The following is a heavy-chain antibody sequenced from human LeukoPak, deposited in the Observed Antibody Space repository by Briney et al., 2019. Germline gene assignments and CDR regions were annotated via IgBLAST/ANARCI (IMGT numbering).Heavy chain of an antibody. CDR2: ISAYNGNT. CDR3: ARDLGVVVAADYFDY. CDR1: VYTFTSYG. Sequence: SSVKVSCKASVYTFTSYGISGVRQPPAQELEGMGWISAYNGNTNYAQKLQGRVTMTTDTSTSTAYMELRSLRSDDTAVYYCARDLGVVVAADYFDYWGQGTLVTVSS. V-gene: IGHV1-18*04. J-gene: IGHJ4*02. D-gene: IGHD2-15*01.